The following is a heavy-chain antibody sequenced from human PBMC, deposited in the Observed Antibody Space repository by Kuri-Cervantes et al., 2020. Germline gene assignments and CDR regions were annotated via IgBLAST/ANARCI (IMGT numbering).Heavy chain of an antibody. CDR1: GFTFSDYY. CDR3: ARGWNYDILTGYDVYYYYGMDV. J-gene: IGHJ6*02. CDR2: ISSSSSTI. V-gene: IGHV3-48*01. Sequence: GESLKISCAASGFTFSDYYMNWVRQAPGKGLEWISYISSSSSTIYYADSVKGRFTISRDNSKNTLYLQMNSLRAEDTAVYHCARGWNYDILTGYDVYYYYGMDVWGQGTTVTVSS. D-gene: IGHD3-9*01.